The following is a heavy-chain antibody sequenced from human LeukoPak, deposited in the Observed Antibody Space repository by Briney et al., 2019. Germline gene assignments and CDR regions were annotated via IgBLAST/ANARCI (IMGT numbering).Heavy chain of an antibody. J-gene: IGHJ4*02. CDR1: GYTFTNYY. Sequence: ASAKVSCKASGYTFTNYYIHCVRQAPGQGLEWMGIINPSGGSTSFAQKFQGRVTMPRDTSTSTVYMELSSLRSEDTAVYYCARTLIDVGTDYWGQGTLVTVSS. CDR3: ARTLIDVGTDY. CDR2: INPSGGST. D-gene: IGHD2/OR15-2a*01. V-gene: IGHV1-46*01.